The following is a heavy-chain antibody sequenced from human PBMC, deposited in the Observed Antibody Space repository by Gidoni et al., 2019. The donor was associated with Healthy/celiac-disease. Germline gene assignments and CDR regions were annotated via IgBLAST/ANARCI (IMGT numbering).Heavy chain of an antibody. CDR2: ISYDGSNK. J-gene: IGHJ6*02. Sequence: QVQLVESGGGVVQPGRSLRLSCAASGFTSSSYGLHWVRQAPGKGLEWVAVISYDGSNKYYADSVKGRFTIARDNSKNTLYLQMNSLRAEDTAVYYCAKGGRYCSSTSCYQFNGMDVWGQGTTVTVSS. CDR1: GFTSSSYG. CDR3: AKGGRYCSSTSCYQFNGMDV. V-gene: IGHV3-30*18. D-gene: IGHD2-2*01.